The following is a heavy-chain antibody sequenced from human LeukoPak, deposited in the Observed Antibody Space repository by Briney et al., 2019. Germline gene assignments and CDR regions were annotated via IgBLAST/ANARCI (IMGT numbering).Heavy chain of an antibody. Sequence: SETLSLTCAVYGESFSGYYWSWIRQPPGKGLEWIGYIYYSGSTNYNPSLKSRVTISVDTSKNQFSLKLSSVTAADTAVYYCARLSALRYLDYWGQGTLVTVSS. CDR1: GESFSGYY. V-gene: IGHV4-59*08. CDR2: IYYSGST. J-gene: IGHJ4*02. CDR3: ARLSALRYLDY. D-gene: IGHD3-9*01.